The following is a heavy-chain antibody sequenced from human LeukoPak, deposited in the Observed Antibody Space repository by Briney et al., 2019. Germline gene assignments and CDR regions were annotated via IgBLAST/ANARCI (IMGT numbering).Heavy chain of an antibody. D-gene: IGHD7-27*01. V-gene: IGHV1-3*01. J-gene: IGHJ4*02. CDR1: GYTFTIYA. Sequence: ASVTVSFTASGYTFTIYAMHLVRQAHGQRLEWMGWINVGNGNTKYSQDFQGGVTITRDTSASTAYMELSSLRSEDTAVYYCAKVNGDNTFDYWGQGTLVTVSS. CDR3: AKVNGDNTFDY. CDR2: INVGNGNT.